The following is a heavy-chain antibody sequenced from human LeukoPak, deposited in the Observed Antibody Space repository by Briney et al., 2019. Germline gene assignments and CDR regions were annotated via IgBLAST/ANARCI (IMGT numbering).Heavy chain of an antibody. J-gene: IGHJ4*02. Sequence: GPVKVSCKASGYTFTSFDINWVRQATGQGLEWMGWMNPNSGYTVYAQKFQGRVTITRNTPISTAYMDLSSLRSEDTAVYYCARRRMGPFDYWGQGTLVTVSS. CDR1: GYTFTSFD. CDR3: ARRRMGPFDY. V-gene: IGHV1-8*03. D-gene: IGHD3-16*01. CDR2: MNPNSGYT.